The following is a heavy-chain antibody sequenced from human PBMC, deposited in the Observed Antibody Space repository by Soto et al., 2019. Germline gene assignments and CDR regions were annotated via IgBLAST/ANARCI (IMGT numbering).Heavy chain of an antibody. CDR2: ISSSRSTI. CDR1: GFTFNNYY. Sequence: GETLRLSCAASGFTFNNYYMSWIRQAPAKGLEWVSYISSSRSTIYYANSVKGRFTISRDNAKNLLYLQVNSLRAEDTAVYYCARSWTIFGVVCSNDGMDVWGQGTTVTVSS. CDR3: ARSWTIFGVVCSNDGMDV. V-gene: IGHV3-11*01. D-gene: IGHD3-3*01. J-gene: IGHJ6*02.